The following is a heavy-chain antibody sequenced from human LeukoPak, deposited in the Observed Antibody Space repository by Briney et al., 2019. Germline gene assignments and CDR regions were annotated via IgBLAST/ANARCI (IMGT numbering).Heavy chain of an antibody. Sequence: GGSLRLFCAASGFTLSTYWMTWVRQAPGKGLEGVANIKQEGSEKYYVDSVKGRFTISRDNAKKLLYLQMNSLRVEDTAVYYCARDRGSSGRLGRFDNWGQGTLVTVSP. CDR2: IKQEGSEK. V-gene: IGHV3-7*01. CDR3: ARDRGSSGRLGRFDN. CDR1: GFTLSTYW. D-gene: IGHD6-19*01. J-gene: IGHJ4*02.